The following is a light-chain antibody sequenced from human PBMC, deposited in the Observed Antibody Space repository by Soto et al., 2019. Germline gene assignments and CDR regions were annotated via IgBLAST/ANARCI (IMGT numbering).Light chain of an antibody. Sequence: DIQMTQSPSSLSASVGDRVTITCQASQDISNYLNWYQQKPGKAAKLLIYDASNLETGVPSRFSGSGSGTNFSFTISSLQPEDIATYYCQQYDNLSPFTFGPGTKVDIK. V-gene: IGKV1-33*01. CDR1: QDISNY. J-gene: IGKJ3*01. CDR2: DAS. CDR3: QQYDNLSPFT.